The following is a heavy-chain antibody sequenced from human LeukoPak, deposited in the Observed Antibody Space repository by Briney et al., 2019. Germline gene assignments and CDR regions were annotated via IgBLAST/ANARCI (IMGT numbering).Heavy chain of an antibody. CDR3: ATNRTTGGHRFDY. J-gene: IGHJ4*02. Sequence: PRGSLRLSFTASGFTFSGFAMSWVRQAPGKGLDWVSAISCSGDSTSYADSVRGRFIISRDNSKNTLYLQMDSLRAEDTAVYYCATNRTTGGHRFDYWGQGTLVTVSS. CDR1: GFTFSGFA. CDR2: ISCSGDST. V-gene: IGHV3-23*01. D-gene: IGHD1-1*01.